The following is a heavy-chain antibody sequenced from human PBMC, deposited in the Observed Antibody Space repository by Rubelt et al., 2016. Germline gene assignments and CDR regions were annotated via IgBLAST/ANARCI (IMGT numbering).Heavy chain of an antibody. V-gene: IGHV3-33*01. CDR3: ARGSPGDY. J-gene: IGHJ4*02. Sequence: SSYGMHWVRQAPGKGLEWVAVIWYDGSNKYYADSVKGRFTISRDNSKNTLYLQMNSLRAEDTAVYYCARGSPGDYWGQGTLVIVSP. CDR1: SSYG. CDR2: IWYDGSNK.